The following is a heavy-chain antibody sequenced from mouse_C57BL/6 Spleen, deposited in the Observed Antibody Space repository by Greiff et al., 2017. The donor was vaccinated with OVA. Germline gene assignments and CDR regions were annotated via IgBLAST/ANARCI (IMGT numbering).Heavy chain of an antibody. V-gene: IGHV5-4*01. J-gene: IGHJ4*01. Sequence: EVQLVESGGGLVKPGASLKLSCAASGFTFSSYAMPWVSQTPEKGLEWVGTISPGGSYTNYPENVKGQSTITIDNAYNNLYLQMSHLKSEDTAVYYCARGGSDSNDGAMDYWGQGTSVTVSS. CDR1: GFTFSSYA. CDR3: ARGGSDSNDGAMDY. D-gene: IGHD2-12*01. CDR2: ISPGGSYT.